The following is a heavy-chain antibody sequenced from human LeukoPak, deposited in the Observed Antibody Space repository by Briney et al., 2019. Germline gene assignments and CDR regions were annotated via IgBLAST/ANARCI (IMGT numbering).Heavy chain of an antibody. CDR3: ARDAYISSSDRYYYYMDV. Sequence: GGSLRLSCAASGFTVSSNYMSWVRQAPGKGLEWVSVIYSGGSTYYADSVKGRFTISRDNSKNTLYLQMNSLRAEDTAVYYCARDAYISSSDRYYYYMDVWGKGTTVTVSS. D-gene: IGHD6-6*01. CDR2: IYSGGST. J-gene: IGHJ6*03. V-gene: IGHV3-66*02. CDR1: GFTVSSNY.